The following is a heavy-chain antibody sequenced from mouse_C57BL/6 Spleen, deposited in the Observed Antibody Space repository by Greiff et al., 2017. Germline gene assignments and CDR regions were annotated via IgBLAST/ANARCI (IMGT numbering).Heavy chain of an antibody. V-gene: IGHV1-69*01. CDR3: ARWCKLGSILYFDV. D-gene: IGHD1-1*02. CDR2: IDPSDSYT. Sequence: QVQLQQPGAELVMPGASVQLSCKASGYTFTSYWMHWVQQRPGPGLEWIGEIDPSDSYTNYNQKVKGKSTLTVDKSSSTAYMQLSSLTSEDSAGYYCARWCKLGSILYFDVWGTGTTVTVSS. J-gene: IGHJ1*03. CDR1: GYTFTSYW.